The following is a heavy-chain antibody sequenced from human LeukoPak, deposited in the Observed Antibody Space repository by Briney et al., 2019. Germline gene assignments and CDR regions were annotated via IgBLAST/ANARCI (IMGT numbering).Heavy chain of an antibody. V-gene: IGHV3-30-3*01. J-gene: IGHJ4*02. CDR1: GFTFSSYA. Sequence: GGSLRLSCAASGFTFSSYAMHWVRQAPGKGLEWVAVISYGGSNKYYADSVKGRFTISRDNSKNTLYLQMNSLRAEDTAVYYCARAGGTAVGPLDYWGQGTLVTVSS. CDR2: ISYGGSNK. CDR3: ARAGGTAVGPLDY. D-gene: IGHD6-13*01.